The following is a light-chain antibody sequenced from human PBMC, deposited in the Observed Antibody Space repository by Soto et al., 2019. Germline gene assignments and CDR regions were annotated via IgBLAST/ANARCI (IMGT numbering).Light chain of an antibody. V-gene: IGLV2-14*01. CDR3: NAFTTTSTYV. CDR1: SSDVGAYNR. J-gene: IGLJ1*01. Sequence: QSDLTQPASVSGSPGQSITISCTGTSSDVGAYNRVSWYQQYPGQAPKVIIYEVSNRPSGVSYRFSGSKSGNTASLTISGLQAEDEADYYCNAFTTTSTYVFGTGTKVTVL. CDR2: EVS.